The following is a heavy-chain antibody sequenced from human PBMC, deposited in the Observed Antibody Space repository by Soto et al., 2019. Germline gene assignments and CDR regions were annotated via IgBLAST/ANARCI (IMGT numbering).Heavy chain of an antibody. Sequence: GGSLRLSCAASGFTFSDYSMHWVRQAPGKGLEWVAVISHGGTSQYYADSVRGQFTISRDNSKNTLFLQMNSLRAEDTAMYYCARDRPFDYWGQGTLVTVSS. CDR1: GFTFSDYS. J-gene: IGHJ4*02. CDR3: ARDRPFDY. CDR2: ISHGGTSQ. V-gene: IGHV3-30*04.